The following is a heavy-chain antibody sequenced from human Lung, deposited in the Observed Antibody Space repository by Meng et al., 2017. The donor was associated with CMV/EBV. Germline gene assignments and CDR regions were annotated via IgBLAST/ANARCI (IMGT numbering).Heavy chain of an antibody. CDR2: ISSSGSST. V-gene: IGHV3-11*01. CDR1: GFTFRDYY. J-gene: IGHJ4*02. Sequence: SCAASGFTFRDYYMSWIRQAPGKGLEWGSYISSSGSSTYYAESVKGRFTISRDNARNSLSLQMNSLRAEDTAVYYCARVAPPSVPLDYLGQGTLVTVSS. CDR3: ARVAPPSVPLDY.